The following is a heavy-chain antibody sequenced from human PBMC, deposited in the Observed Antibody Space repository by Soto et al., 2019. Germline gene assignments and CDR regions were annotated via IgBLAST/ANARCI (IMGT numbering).Heavy chain of an antibody. Sequence: ASAPLCLICAVSGGSIISGGYSWSWNRQPPGKGLEWIGYIYHSGSTYYNPSLKSRVTISVDRSKNQFSLKLSSVTAADTAVYYCARRLDYGPGYFDYWGQGTLVTVSS. CDR1: GGSIISGGYS. V-gene: IGHV4-30-2*01. J-gene: IGHJ4*02. CDR2: IYHSGST. CDR3: ARRLDYGPGYFDY. D-gene: IGHD4-17*01.